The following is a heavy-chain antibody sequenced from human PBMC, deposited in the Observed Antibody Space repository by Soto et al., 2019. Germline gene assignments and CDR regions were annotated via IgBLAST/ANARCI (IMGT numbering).Heavy chain of an antibody. CDR1: GDTFTSYY. Sequence: QVRLVQSGAEVRRPGASVKVSCKAPGDTFTSYYLNWVRQAPGQGLECMGVINPHGGSTKYAQKFQGRVTMNRDTSRSTVYMELRSLGSDATSIYYCARSSGGNFGILIEGSNWFDPWGQGTLVTVSS. CDR2: INPHGGST. J-gene: IGHJ5*02. V-gene: IGHV1-46*01. D-gene: IGHD3-3*01. CDR3: ARSSGGNFGILIEGSNWFDP.